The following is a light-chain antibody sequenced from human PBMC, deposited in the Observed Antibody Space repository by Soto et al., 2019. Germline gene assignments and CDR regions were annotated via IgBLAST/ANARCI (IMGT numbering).Light chain of an antibody. J-gene: IGKJ1*01. CDR1: QTMSSW. V-gene: IGKV1-5*01. CDR3: QQYNILST. CDR2: DAS. Sequence: DIQITKSPSTLSGSVGARATITCRASQTMSSWLAWYQQKPGKAPKLLIYDASTLESGVPTRFSGSGSGTEFTLTISSLHPDDFATYYCQQYNILSTFGQGTKVDIK.